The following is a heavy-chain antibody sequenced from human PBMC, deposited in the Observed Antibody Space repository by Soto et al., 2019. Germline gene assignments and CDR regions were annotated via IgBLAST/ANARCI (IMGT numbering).Heavy chain of an antibody. CDR3: VKDLEQWLVLCGGY. D-gene: IGHD6-19*01. Sequence: EVQLVESGGGLVQPGVSLRLSCSASGFTFSSYAMHWVRQAPGKGLEYVSAISSNGGSTYYADSVKGRFTISRDNSKNTLYLQMSSLRAEDTAVYYCVKDLEQWLVLCGGYWGQGTLVTVSS. J-gene: IGHJ4*02. CDR1: GFTFSSYA. V-gene: IGHV3-64D*08. CDR2: ISSNGGST.